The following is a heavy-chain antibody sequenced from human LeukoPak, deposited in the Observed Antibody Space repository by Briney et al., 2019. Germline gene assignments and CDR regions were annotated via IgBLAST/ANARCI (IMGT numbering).Heavy chain of an antibody. D-gene: IGHD4-23*01. CDR2: INPSGGST. CDR3: ARGAGANSGDY. V-gene: IGHV1-46*01. CDR1: GYTFTNYY. J-gene: IGHJ4*02. Sequence: ASVKVSCKASGYTFTNYYMYWVRQAPGQGLEWMGIINPSGGSTTYAQKFQGRVTMTRDTSTSTVYMELSSLRSEDTAVYYCARGAGANSGDYWGQGTLVIVSS.